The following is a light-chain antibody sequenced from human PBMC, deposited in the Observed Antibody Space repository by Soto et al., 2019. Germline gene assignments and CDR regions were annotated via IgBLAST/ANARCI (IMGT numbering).Light chain of an antibody. Sequence: EVVMTQSPATLSASPGGRATLSCRASQTVIHNYLAWHQQKPGQTPRLLVYGASSRATGIPDRFSGSGSGTEFTLTSSSLQSEDFAVYYCQQYNNWPRTFGQGTKVDIK. CDR2: GAS. J-gene: IGKJ1*01. CDR1: QTVIHN. CDR3: QQYNNWPRT. V-gene: IGKV3D-15*01.